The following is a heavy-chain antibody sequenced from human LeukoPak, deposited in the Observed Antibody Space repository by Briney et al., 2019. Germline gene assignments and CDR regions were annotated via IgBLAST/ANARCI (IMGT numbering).Heavy chain of an antibody. J-gene: IGHJ5*02. Sequence: SETLSLACTVSGGSISSYYWSWIRQPPGKGLEWIGYIYYSGSTNYNPSLKSRVTISVDTSKNQFSLKLSSVTAADTAVYYCARTPQGSGSLNWFDPWGQGTLVTVSS. CDR2: IYYSGST. CDR1: GGSISSYY. V-gene: IGHV4-59*01. CDR3: ARTPQGSGSLNWFDP. D-gene: IGHD3-10*01.